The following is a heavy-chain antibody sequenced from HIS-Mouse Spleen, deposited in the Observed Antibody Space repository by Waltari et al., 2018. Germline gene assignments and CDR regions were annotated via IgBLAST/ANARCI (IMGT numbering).Heavy chain of an antibody. Sequence: QVQLVQSGAEVKKRGSSVKVSCKDYGGTFSSSAISWVRQAPGQGLEWMGRIIPILGIANYEQKFQGRVTITADKSTSTAYMELSSLRSEDTAVYYCARCSPVVPAASSLDYWGQGTLVTVSS. D-gene: IGHD2-2*01. J-gene: IGHJ4*02. CDR3: ARCSPVVPAASSLDY. CDR2: IIPILGIA. V-gene: IGHV1-69*04. CDR1: GGTFSSSA.